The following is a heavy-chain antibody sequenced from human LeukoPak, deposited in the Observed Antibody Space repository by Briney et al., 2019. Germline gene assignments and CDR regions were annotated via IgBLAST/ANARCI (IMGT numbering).Heavy chain of an antibody. D-gene: IGHD2-2*01. CDR3: ARGGLVPAAYYYYYGMDV. Sequence: PGGSLRLSCAASGFTVSSNHMSWVRQAPGKGLEWVSVIYSGGSTYYADSVKGRFTISRDNSKNTLYLQMNSLRAEDTAVYYCARGGLVPAAYYYYYGMDVWGQGTTVTVSS. J-gene: IGHJ6*02. CDR1: GFTVSSNH. CDR2: IYSGGST. V-gene: IGHV3-66*02.